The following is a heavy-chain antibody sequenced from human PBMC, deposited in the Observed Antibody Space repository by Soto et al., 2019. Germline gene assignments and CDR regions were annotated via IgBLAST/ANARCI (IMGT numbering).Heavy chain of an antibody. V-gene: IGHV1-69*01. D-gene: IGHD2-15*01. CDR2: IIPIFGTA. CDR1: GGTFSSYA. CDR3: ARRDTVVSLLYFDY. J-gene: IGHJ4*02. Sequence: QVQLVQSGAEVKKPGSSVKVSCTASGGTFSSYAISWVRQAPGQGLEWMGGIIPIFGTANYAQKFQGRVTITADESTSTAYMELSSLISEDTAVYYCARRDTVVSLLYFDYWGQGTLVTVSS.